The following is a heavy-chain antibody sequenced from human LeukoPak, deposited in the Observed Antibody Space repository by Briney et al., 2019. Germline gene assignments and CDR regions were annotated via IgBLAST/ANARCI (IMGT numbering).Heavy chain of an antibody. CDR1: GGTFSSYA. CDR2: IIPILGIA. J-gene: IGHJ6*02. V-gene: IGHV1-69*04. Sequence: ASVKVSCKASGGTFSSYAISWVRQAPGQGLEWMGRIIPILGIANYAQKFQGRVTITADKSTSTAYMELSSLRSEDTAVYYCARDSGVAATVESEGRYGMDVWGQGTTVTVSS. D-gene: IGHD2-15*01. CDR3: ARDSGVAATVESEGRYGMDV.